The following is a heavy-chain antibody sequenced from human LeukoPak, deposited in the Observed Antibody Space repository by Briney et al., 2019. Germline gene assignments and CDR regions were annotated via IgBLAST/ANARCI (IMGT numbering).Heavy chain of an antibody. CDR2: INPNSGDT. D-gene: IGHD2-8*01. CDR1: GYTFTGYY. J-gene: IGHJ4*02. V-gene: IGHV1-2*02. Sequence: GASVKVSCKASGYTFTGYYMHWVRQAPGQGLEWMGWINPNSGDTNSAQNFQGRVTMTRDTSISTAYVELGSLRSDDTAVYYCARDRSMVRFDYWGQGTLVTVSS. CDR3: ARDRSMVRFDY.